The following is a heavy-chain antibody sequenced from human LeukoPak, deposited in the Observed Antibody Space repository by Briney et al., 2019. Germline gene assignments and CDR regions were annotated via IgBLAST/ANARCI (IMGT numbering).Heavy chain of an antibody. D-gene: IGHD1-26*01. CDR3: ARAPYSGSYC. V-gene: IGHV3-21*01. CDR1: GFTFSSYS. CDR2: ISSSSSCI. J-gene: IGHJ4*02. Sequence: GGSLRLSCAASGFTFSSYSMNWVRQAPGKGLEWVSSISSSSSCIYYADSVKGRFTISRDNAKNSLYLQMNSLRAEDTAVYYCARAPYSGSYCWGQGTLVTVSS.